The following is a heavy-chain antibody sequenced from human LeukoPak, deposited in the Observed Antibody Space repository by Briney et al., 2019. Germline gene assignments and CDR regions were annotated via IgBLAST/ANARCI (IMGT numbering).Heavy chain of an antibody. CDR2: INPNSGGT. Sequence: ASVKVSCKASGYTLTGYYMHWVRQAPGQGLEWMGWINPNSGGTNYAQKFQGRVTMTRDTSISTAYMELSRLRSDDTAVYYCARGRYSSWYSYYFDYWGQGTLVTVSS. CDR3: ARGRYSSWYSYYFDY. V-gene: IGHV1-2*02. CDR1: GYTLTGYY. J-gene: IGHJ4*02. D-gene: IGHD6-13*01.